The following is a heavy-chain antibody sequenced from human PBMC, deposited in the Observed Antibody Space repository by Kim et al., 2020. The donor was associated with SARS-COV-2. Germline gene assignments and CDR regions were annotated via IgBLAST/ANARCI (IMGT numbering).Heavy chain of an antibody. J-gene: IGHJ2*01. CDR2: IGVGGDT. V-gene: IGHV3-13*04. Sequence: GGSLRLSCAASGSTFSSFDMHWVRQGAGKGLEWVSAIGVGGDTYYPDSVKGRFTISRENAKNSLYLQMNSLTAGDTAVYYCARGGILGSIGWYDWFFDLFGRGTLLT. CDR3: ARGGILGSIGWYDWFFDL. D-gene: IGHD6-19*01. CDR1: GSTFSSFD.